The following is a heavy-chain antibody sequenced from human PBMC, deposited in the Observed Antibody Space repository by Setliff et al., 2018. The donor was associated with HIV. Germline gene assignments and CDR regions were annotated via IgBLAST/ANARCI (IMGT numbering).Heavy chain of an antibody. CDR1: GFSLSTTGVA. V-gene: IGHV2-70*04. Sequence: SGPTLVNPTQTLTLTCTFSGFSLSTTGVAVGWVRQPPGKALEWLARIDWEDDKFYSTSLKTRLTISKDTSKNQVVLTMTNMGPLDTATYFCARTYGSASKLDYWGPGTLVTVSS. CDR2: IDWEDDK. D-gene: IGHD3-10*01. CDR3: ARTYGSASKLDY. J-gene: IGHJ4*02.